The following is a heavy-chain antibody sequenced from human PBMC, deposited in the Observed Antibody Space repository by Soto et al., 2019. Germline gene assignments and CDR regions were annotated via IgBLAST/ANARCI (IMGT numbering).Heavy chain of an antibody. J-gene: IGHJ3*02. CDR1: GFTVSSNY. CDR3: ATRLDPIREDALDI. D-gene: IGHD4-17*01. CDR2: IYSRGNT. V-gene: IGHV3-53*01. Sequence: GGSLRLSCAAYGFTVSSNYMSWVRQAPGKGLEWVSVIYSRGNTYYADSVKGRFTISRDNSKNTLYLQMNSLRAEDTAVYYCATRLDPIREDALDIWGQGTMVTVSS.